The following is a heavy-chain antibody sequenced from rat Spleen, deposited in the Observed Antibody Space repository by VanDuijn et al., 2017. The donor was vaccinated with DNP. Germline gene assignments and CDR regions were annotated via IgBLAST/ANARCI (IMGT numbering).Heavy chain of an antibody. CDR1: GFSLTTYH. V-gene: IGHV2-32*01. Sequence: QVQLKESGPGLVQPSQTLSLTCTVSGFSLTTYHMHWVRQPPGQGLEWLAVMWRDGDTVYNSALKTRLSISRDASKNQGFLKMNSLQTEDTAIYFCTKLGALDYWGQGVMVTVSS. CDR2: MWRDGDT. CDR3: TKLGALDY. D-gene: IGHD5-1*01. J-gene: IGHJ2*01.